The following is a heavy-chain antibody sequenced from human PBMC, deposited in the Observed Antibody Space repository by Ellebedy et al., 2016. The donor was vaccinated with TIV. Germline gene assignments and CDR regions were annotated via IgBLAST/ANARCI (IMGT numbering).Heavy chain of an antibody. CDR1: GGSISSGDDY. CDR3: ASNSGSYYDGRFDY. V-gene: IGHV4-30-4*01. J-gene: IGHJ4*02. D-gene: IGHD1-26*01. Sequence: MPSETLSLTFSVSGGSISSGDDYWTWIRQPPGKGLEWIGFIYYTGSTYYNPSRKSRVTISVDTSKNQLSLKLTSVTAADTAVYYCASNSGSYYDGRFDYWGQGTLVTVSS. CDR2: IYYTGST.